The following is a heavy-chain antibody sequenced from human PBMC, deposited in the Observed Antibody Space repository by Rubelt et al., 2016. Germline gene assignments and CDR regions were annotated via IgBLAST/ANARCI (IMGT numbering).Heavy chain of an antibody. Sequence: QVQLQESGPGLVKPSETLSLTCTVSGGSISSYYWSWIRQPPGKGLEWIGYIYYSGSTYYHPSLKRRGPISVDTSKNQFSLKLSSVTAADTAVYYCARGHFWKRGLPAAMGAPFDYWGQGTLVTVSS. CDR2: IYYSGST. CDR3: ARGHFWKRGLPAAMGAPFDY. CDR1: GGSISSYY. V-gene: IGHV4-59*12. D-gene: IGHD2-2*01. J-gene: IGHJ4*02.